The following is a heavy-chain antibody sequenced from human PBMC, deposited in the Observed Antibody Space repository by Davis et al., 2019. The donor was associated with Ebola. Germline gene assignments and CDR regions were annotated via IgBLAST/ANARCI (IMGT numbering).Heavy chain of an antibody. CDR2: ISYDGSNK. CDR3: AKGYSYPTLDYYGMDV. D-gene: IGHD5-18*01. J-gene: IGHJ6*02. CDR1: GFTFSSYG. Sequence: GESLKISRAASGFTFSSYGMHWVRQAPGKGLEWVAVISYDGSNKYYADSVKGRFTISRDNSQNTLSLQMNSLRAEDTAVYYCAKGYSYPTLDYYGMDVWGQGTTVTVSS. V-gene: IGHV3-30*18.